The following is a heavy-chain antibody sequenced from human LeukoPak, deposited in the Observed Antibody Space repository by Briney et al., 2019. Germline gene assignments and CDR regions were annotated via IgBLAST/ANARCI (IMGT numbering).Heavy chain of an antibody. J-gene: IGHJ4*02. D-gene: IGHD6-13*01. Sequence: GGSLRLSCAASGFTLSSYAMTWVRQAPGRGLEWVSSVDCGGGGPYYADSVKGRFTISRDNSKDTLYLQMNGLRAEDTAVYFCAKQSAGSAAWYSLHYDFWGQGTLVTVSS. V-gene: IGHV3-23*01. CDR3: AKQSAGSAAWYSLHYDF. CDR2: VDCGGGGP. CDR1: GFTLSSYA.